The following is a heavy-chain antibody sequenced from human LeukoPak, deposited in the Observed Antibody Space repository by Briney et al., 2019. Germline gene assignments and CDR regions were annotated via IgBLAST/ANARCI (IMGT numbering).Heavy chain of an antibody. Sequence: PSETLSLTCTVSSGSISTSNYYWGWVRQPPGKALEWIGNIFYSGSTYYSPSLKSRVTISLDTSRNQFSLKLNSVTAADTAVYYCARYDGSGSYYLHFDYWGQGTLVTVSS. D-gene: IGHD3-10*01. CDR1: SGSISTSNYY. J-gene: IGHJ4*02. V-gene: IGHV4-39*01. CDR3: ARYDGSGSYYLHFDY. CDR2: IFYSGST.